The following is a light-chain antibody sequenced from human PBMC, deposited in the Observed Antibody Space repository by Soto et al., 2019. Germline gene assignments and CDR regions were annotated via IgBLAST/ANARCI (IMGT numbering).Light chain of an antibody. CDR1: QGIRNE. J-gene: IGKJ1*01. V-gene: IGKV1-6*01. CDR3: LQDYNYPRA. Sequence: AIQMTPSPSSLSASVGDRVTITCRATQGIRNELGWYQQKPGKAPKLLIYAASSLQSGVPSRFSGSASGTDFTLTISSLQPEDFATYYCLQDYNYPRAFGQGTKVDIK. CDR2: AAS.